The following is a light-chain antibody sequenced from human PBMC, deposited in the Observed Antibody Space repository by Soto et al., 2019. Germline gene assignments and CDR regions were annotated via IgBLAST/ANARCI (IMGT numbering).Light chain of an antibody. V-gene: IGKV3-20*01. CDR3: QQYGTSPFT. Sequence: EIVLTQSPGTLSLSPGERATLSCRASPSVRSSYLAWYQQKPGQAPRLLIYGASSRATGIPDRFSGSGSGTDFTLTISRLEPEDFAVYYCQQYGTSPFTFGQGTRLEIK. J-gene: IGKJ5*01. CDR2: GAS. CDR1: PSVRSSY.